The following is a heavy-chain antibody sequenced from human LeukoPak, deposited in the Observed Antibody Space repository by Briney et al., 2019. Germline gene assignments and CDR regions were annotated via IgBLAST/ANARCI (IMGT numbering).Heavy chain of an antibody. CDR1: GFTLSSYA. D-gene: IGHD3-16*02. Sequence: GGSLRLSCAASGFTLSSYAMSWVRQAPGKGLEWVSAISVSGNTYHADSVKGRFTISRDNSKNTLYLQMNSLRAEDTAVYYCAKNLWDYDYVWGSYPSYWGQGTLVTVSS. V-gene: IGHV3-23*01. J-gene: IGHJ4*02. CDR2: ISVSGNT. CDR3: AKNLWDYDYVWGSYPSY.